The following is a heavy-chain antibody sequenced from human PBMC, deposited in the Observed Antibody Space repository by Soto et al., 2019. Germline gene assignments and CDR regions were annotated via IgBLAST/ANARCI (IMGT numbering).Heavy chain of an antibody. CDR2: ISWNSGSI. CDR1: GFTFDDYA. V-gene: IGHV3-9*01. Sequence: PGGSLRLSCAASGFTFDDYAMHWVRQAPGKGLEWVSGISWNSGSIGYADSVKGRFTISRDNAKNSLYLQMNSLRAEDTALYYCAKDGVTTADYYYYYYMDVWGKGTTVTVSS. D-gene: IGHD4-4*01. CDR3: AKDGVTTADYYYYYYMDV. J-gene: IGHJ6*03.